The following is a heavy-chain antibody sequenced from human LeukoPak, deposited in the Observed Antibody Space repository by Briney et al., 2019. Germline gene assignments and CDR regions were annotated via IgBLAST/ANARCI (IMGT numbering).Heavy chain of an antibody. CDR3: ARDEGGAFGY. V-gene: IGHV1-2*02. Sequence: GASVKVSCKASGYTFTGHYMHWVRQAPGQGLEWMGWINPDSGGTRYAQKFQGRVTMTRDTSISTAYMELSRLRSDDTAVYYCARDEGGAFGYWGQGTLVTVSS. D-gene: IGHD3-16*01. CDR2: INPDSGGT. CDR1: GYTFTGHY. J-gene: IGHJ4*02.